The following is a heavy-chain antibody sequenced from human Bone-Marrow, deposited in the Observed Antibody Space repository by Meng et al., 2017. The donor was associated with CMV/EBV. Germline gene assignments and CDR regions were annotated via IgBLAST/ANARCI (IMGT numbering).Heavy chain of an antibody. CDR2: IWYDGSNK. V-gene: IGHV3-33*06. CDR1: GCTFSRYG. J-gene: IGHJ4*02. Sequence: SGCTFSRYGMRWVRQAPGKGLDWVAVIWYDGSNKYYADSVKGRFTMSRDNSKNTLYLEMNSLRAEDTAVYYCAKEVDCSSTSCPSLDYWGQGTLVTVSS. CDR3: AKEVDCSSTSCPSLDY. D-gene: IGHD2-2*01.